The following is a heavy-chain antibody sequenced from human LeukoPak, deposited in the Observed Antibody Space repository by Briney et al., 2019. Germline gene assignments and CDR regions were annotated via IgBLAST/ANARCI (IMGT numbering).Heavy chain of an antibody. Sequence: GGSLRLSCAASGFTFSSYAMSWVRQAPGKGLEWVSAISGSGGSTYYADSVKGRFTISRDNSKNTLYLQMNSLRAEDTAVYYCAKTRGPHYYDSSGYLNYWGQGTLVTVSS. J-gene: IGHJ4*02. CDR2: ISGSGGST. D-gene: IGHD3-22*01. CDR1: GFTFSSYA. V-gene: IGHV3-23*01. CDR3: AKTRGPHYYDSSGYLNY.